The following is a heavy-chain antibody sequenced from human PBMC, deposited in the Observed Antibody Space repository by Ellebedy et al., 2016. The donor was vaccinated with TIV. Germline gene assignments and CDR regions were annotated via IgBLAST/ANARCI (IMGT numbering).Heavy chain of an antibody. CDR3: ARGSAEGRAFDY. Sequence: AASVKVSCKASGYTFTNYDINWVRLATGQGLEWMGYMNPNDGDSGYAQKFQGRLTMTRDTSISTAYMELSSLRSEATAVYYWARGSAEGRAFDYWGQGTLVTVSS. CDR2: MNPNDGDS. V-gene: IGHV1-8*01. D-gene: IGHD3-10*01. J-gene: IGHJ4*02. CDR1: GYTFTNYD.